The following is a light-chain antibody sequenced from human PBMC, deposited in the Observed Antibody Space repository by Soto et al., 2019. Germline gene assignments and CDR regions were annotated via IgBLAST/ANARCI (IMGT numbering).Light chain of an antibody. Sequence: DVVMTQSPDSLAVSLGERATINCKSSQSVLYSSNNRNYLAWYQQRPGQPPNLLIYWASTRRSGVPDRFSGSGSGTDFTLTISSLQAEDVAVYFCQQYYSSPTFGQETKVEIK. V-gene: IGKV4-1*01. CDR2: WAS. CDR1: QSVLYSSNNRNY. CDR3: QQYYSSPT. J-gene: IGKJ1*01.